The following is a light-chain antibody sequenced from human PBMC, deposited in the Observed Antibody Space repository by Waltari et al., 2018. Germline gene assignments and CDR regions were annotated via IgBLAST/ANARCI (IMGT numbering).Light chain of an antibody. J-gene: IGKJ2*01. CDR3: QQYNNWPPGDT. Sequence: EIVMTQSPATLSVSPGERATLSCRASQSVSSNLAWYQQKPGQAPRLLIYGASTRATVIPTRVSGSESGKEFTLTISSLQSEDFAVYYCQQYNNWPPGDTFGQGNKLEIK. CDR2: GAS. CDR1: QSVSSN. V-gene: IGKV3-15*01.